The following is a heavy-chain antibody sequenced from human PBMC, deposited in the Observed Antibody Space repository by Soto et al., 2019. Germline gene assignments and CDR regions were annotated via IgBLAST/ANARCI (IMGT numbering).Heavy chain of an antibody. V-gene: IGHV3-53*01. CDR3: ARAPPGRGFDY. CDR2: IYSALIGGSI. Sequence: EVQLVESGGGLIQPGGSLRPSWPPTGLTVSTTYINGVRKPPGKGLEWASVIYSALIGGSIYYADSVKGRFTISRDNSKNTLYLQMNSLRAEDTAVYYCARAPPGRGFDYWGQGTLVTVSS. CDR1: GLTVSTTY. J-gene: IGHJ4*02.